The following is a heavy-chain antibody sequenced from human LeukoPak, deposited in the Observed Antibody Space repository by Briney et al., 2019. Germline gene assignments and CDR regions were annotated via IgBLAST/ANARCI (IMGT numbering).Heavy chain of an antibody. Sequence: GGSLRLSCAASGFNFGTHTIHWVRQAPGKGLEYVSGISPDGAFTYYAKSVEGRFTISRDNSINTLYLQMGSLRPEDMAVYYCARENFDIWGQGTVVTVSS. V-gene: IGHV3-64*01. CDR3: ARENFDI. J-gene: IGHJ3*02. CDR1: GFNFGTHT. CDR2: ISPDGAFT.